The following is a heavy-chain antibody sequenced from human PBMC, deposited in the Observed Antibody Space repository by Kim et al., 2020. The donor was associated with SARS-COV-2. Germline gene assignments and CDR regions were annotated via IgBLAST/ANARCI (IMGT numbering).Heavy chain of an antibody. CDR3: AKSFYDILTEDAFDI. CDR1: GGSISSSSYY. J-gene: IGHJ3*02. CDR2: IYYSGST. V-gene: IGHV4-39*01. D-gene: IGHD3-9*01. Sequence: SETLSLTCTVSGGSISSSSYYWGWIRQPPGKGLEWIGSIYYSGSTYYNPSLKSRVTISVDTSKNQFSLKLSSVTAADTAVYYCAKSFYDILTEDAFDIWGQGTMVTVSS.